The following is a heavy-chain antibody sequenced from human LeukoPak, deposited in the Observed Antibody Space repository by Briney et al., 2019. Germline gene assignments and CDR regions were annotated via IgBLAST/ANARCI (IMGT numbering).Heavy chain of an antibody. J-gene: IGHJ4*02. D-gene: IGHD3-22*01. CDR1: GFTFSSYA. Sequence: GGSLRLSCAASGFTFSSYAMNWVRQAPGMGLEWVSGISGSGGTTYYADSVKGRFTISRDNSKNTLYLQMNSLRAEDTAVYYCARDQCYYDSSGYWGYWGQGTLVTVSS. CDR2: ISGSGGTT. V-gene: IGHV3-23*01. CDR3: ARDQCYYDSSGYWGY.